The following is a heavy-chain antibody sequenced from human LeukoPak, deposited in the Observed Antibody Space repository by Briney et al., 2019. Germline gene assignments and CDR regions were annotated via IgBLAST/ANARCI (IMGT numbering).Heavy chain of an antibody. CDR3: ARGAGWSHYDSSGYREDAFDI. Sequence: PSQTLSLTCAVSGGSISSGGYSWSWIRQPPGKGLEWIGYIYYSGSTNYNPSLKSRVTISVDTSKNQFSLKLSSVTAADTAVYYCARGAGWSHYDSSGYREDAFDIWGQGTMVTVSS. V-gene: IGHV4-30-4*07. D-gene: IGHD3-22*01. CDR2: IYYSGST. J-gene: IGHJ3*02. CDR1: GGSISSGGYS.